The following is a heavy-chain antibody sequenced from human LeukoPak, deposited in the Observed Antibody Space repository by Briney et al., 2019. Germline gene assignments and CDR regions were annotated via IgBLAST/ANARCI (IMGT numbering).Heavy chain of an antibody. J-gene: IGHJ5*02. CDR1: GFTFSSYA. CDR2: ISGSGGST. D-gene: IGHD4-4*01. CDR3: AKAKLAKKDVNNYPFDP. V-gene: IGHV3-23*01. Sequence: PGGSLRLSCAASGFTFSSYAMSWVRQAPGKGLEWVSAISGSGGSTYYADSVKGRFTISRDNSKNTLYLQMNSLRAEDTAVYYCAKAKLAKKDVNNYPFDPWGQGTLVTVSS.